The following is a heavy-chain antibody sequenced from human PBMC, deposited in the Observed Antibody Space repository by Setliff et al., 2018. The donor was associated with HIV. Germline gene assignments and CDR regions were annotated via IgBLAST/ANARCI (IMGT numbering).Heavy chain of an antibody. CDR1: GYTFPSFY. CDR3: SRGHRWNYGGRYYYYMDV. CDR2: INPTSGNT. Sequence: GASVKVSCKASGYTFPSFYVHWVRQAPGQGLEWMGIINPTSGNTTYAQNFQGRVTLTRDTSTSTVYMELSRLKSEDTAVYYCSRGHRWNYGGRYYYYMDVWGRGTTVTVSS. D-gene: IGHD1-7*01. V-gene: IGHV1-46*03. J-gene: IGHJ6*03.